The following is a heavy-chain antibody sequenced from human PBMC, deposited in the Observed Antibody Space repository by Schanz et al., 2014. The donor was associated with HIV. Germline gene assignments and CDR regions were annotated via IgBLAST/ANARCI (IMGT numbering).Heavy chain of an antibody. D-gene: IGHD6-6*01. Sequence: QMQLVESGGGVVRPGRSLTLSCAASGFSFDNYGMHWVRQAPGKGLEWVAVISYDGRNKYFADSVKGRFTMSRDNSKNTLYLQMNSLRADDTAVYYCAKGWRGYSISSWVDYWGQGSLVTVSS. CDR1: GFSFDNYG. CDR3: AKGWRGYSISSWVDY. CDR2: ISYDGRNK. V-gene: IGHV3-30*18. J-gene: IGHJ4*02.